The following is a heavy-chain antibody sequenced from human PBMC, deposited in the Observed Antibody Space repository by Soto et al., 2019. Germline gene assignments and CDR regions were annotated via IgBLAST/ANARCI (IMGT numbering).Heavy chain of an antibody. CDR3: AKDTDIVVVPASWFDP. CDR2: ISGSGGST. CDR1: GFTFSSDA. V-gene: IGHV3-23*01. D-gene: IGHD2-2*01. Sequence: GSLRLSCAASGFTFSSDAMSWVRQAPGKGLEWVSAISGSGGSTYYADSVKGRFTISRDNSKNTLYLQMNSLRAEDTAVYYCAKDTDIVVVPASWFDPWGQGTPVTVSS. J-gene: IGHJ5*02.